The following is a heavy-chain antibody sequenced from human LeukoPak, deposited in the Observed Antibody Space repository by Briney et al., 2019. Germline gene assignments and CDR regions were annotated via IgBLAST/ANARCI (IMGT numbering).Heavy chain of an antibody. CDR1: GFTVSSSY. Sequence: GGSLRLSCAASGFTVSSSYMSWVRQAPGKGLEWVSVIYSGGSTDYADSVKGRFTISRDNSKNTLYLQMNSLRAEDTAVYYCARGLSIAARRGWFDPWGQGTLVTVSS. CDR3: ARGLSIAARRGWFDP. CDR2: IYSGGST. J-gene: IGHJ5*02. V-gene: IGHV3-53*05. D-gene: IGHD6-6*01.